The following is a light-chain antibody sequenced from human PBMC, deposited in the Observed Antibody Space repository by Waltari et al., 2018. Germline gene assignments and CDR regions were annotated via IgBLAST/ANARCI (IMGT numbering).Light chain of an antibody. CDR3: QHYLNLPVA. CDR2: GTS. V-gene: IGKV3-20*01. CDR1: QSIRSQ. J-gene: IGKJ3*01. Sequence: EIVLTQFPGTLSLSPGERVILSCRASQSIRSQLAWYQQKHGQAPRLLIYGTSNRATGIPDRFSGSGYGTDFSLTISRLDPEDCAVYYCQHYLNLPVAFGPGTKVEIK.